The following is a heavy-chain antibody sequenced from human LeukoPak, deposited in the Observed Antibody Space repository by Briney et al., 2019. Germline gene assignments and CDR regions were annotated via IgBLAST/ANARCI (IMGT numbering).Heavy chain of an antibody. D-gene: IGHD3-10*01. CDR3: AKDRLGRYYRGDDYATPFDY. Sequence: PGGSLRLSCAPSGFTFSTYSMNWVRQAPGKGLEWVSYITSSSSITYYADSVKGRFTISRDNAKNSLYLQMNSLRAEDTAVYYCAKDRLGRYYRGDDYATPFDYWGQGTLVTVSS. CDR1: GFTFSTYS. CDR2: ITSSSSIT. V-gene: IGHV3-48*01. J-gene: IGHJ4*02.